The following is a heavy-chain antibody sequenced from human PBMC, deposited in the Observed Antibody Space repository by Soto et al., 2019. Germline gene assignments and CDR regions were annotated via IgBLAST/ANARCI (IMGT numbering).Heavy chain of an antibody. J-gene: IGHJ5*02. V-gene: IGHV1-2*02. Sequence: ASVKVSCKASGYTFTGYYMHWVRQAPGQGLEWMGWINPNSGGTNYAQKFQGRVTMTRDTSISTAYMELSRLRSDDTAVYYXXRDSNLIXPIAFIAPNWFDPWGQGTLVTVSS. CDR1: GYTFTGYY. D-gene: IGHD3-16*02. CDR3: XRDSNLIXPIAFIAPNWFDP. CDR2: INPNSGGT.